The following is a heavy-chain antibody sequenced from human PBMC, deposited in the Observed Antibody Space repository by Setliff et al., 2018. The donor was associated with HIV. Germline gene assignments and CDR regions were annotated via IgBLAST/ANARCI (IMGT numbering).Heavy chain of an antibody. Sequence: SETLSLTCAVSGYSISSGYYWGWIRQPPGKGLEWIGSIYHSGSTYYNPSLKSRVTISVDTSKNQFSLKLTSVTAADTARYYCASLLAVSGSHAFDVWGQGTMVTVSS. CDR1: GYSISSGYY. CDR3: ASLLAVSGSHAFDV. J-gene: IGHJ3*01. V-gene: IGHV4-38-2*01. CDR2: IYHSGST. D-gene: IGHD6-19*01.